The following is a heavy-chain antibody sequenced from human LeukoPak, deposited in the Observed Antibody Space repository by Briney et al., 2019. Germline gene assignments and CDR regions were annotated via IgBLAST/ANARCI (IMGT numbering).Heavy chain of an antibody. CDR2: ISDSGGGT. CDR1: GFTFSSYV. CDR3: AKLLRPAYNYGMDV. D-gene: IGHD1-14*01. J-gene: IGHJ6*02. Sequence: GGSLRLSCAASGFTFSSYVMRWVRQAPGKGLEWVSSISDSGGGTYYADSVKGRFTISRDNSKNTLYLQMNSLRAEDTAVYYCAKLLRPAYNYGMDVWGQGTTVTVSS. V-gene: IGHV3-23*01.